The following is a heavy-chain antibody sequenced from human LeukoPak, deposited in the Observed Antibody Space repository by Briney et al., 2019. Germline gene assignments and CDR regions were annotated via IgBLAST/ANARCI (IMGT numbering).Heavy chain of an antibody. CDR3: ARDEVGVTTEFDY. D-gene: IGHD1-26*01. CDR2: ISPTGSTI. V-gene: IGHV3-48*03. CDR1: GFSFSSYE. Sequence: GGSLRLSCAASGFSFSSYEMNWVRQAPGKGLEWVSYISPTGSTIYYADSVKGRFTISRDNAKNSLYLQMNSLRVEDTAVYYCARDEVGVTTEFDYWGQGTVVTVSS. J-gene: IGHJ4*02.